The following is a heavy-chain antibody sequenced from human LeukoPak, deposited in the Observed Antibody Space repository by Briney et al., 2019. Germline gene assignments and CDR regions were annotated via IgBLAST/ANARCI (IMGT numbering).Heavy chain of an antibody. CDR2: ISGSCGST. J-gene: IGHJ4*02. Sequence: GGSLRLSCAASGFTFSSYGMSWVRQAPGKWLEWVSAISGSCGSTYYADSVKGRFTISRDNSKNTLYLQMNSLRAEDTAVYYCAKDPYYYDSSGLEWGQGTLVTVSS. CDR1: GFTFSSYG. V-gene: IGHV3-23*01. D-gene: IGHD3-22*01. CDR3: AKDPYYYDSSGLE.